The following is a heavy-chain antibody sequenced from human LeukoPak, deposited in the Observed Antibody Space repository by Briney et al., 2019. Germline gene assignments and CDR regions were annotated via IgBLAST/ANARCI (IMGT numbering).Heavy chain of an antibody. CDR1: GYTFTSYG. V-gene: IGHV1-18*01. Sequence: GASVKVSCKASGYTFTSYGISWVRQAPGQGLEWMGWISAYNGNTNYAQKLQGRVTMTTDTSTSTAYMELRSLRSDDTAVYYCARLRGQVGAGSFDYWGQGTLVTVSS. CDR3: ARLRGQVGAGSFDY. CDR2: ISAYNGNT. D-gene: IGHD1-26*01. J-gene: IGHJ4*02.